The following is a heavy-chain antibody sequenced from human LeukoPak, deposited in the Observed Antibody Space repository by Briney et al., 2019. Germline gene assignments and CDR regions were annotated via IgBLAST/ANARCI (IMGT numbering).Heavy chain of an antibody. Sequence: GGSLRLSCAASGFGLSSYEMNWVRQAPGKGQEWVSYSSSSGTTNHYADSVKGRFTISRDNAKNSLYLQMNYLRAEDTAVYYCARDWKFWGQGTLVTVSS. D-gene: IGHD1-1*01. CDR1: GFGLSSYE. V-gene: IGHV3-48*03. CDR3: ARDWKF. J-gene: IGHJ4*02. CDR2: SSSSGTTN.